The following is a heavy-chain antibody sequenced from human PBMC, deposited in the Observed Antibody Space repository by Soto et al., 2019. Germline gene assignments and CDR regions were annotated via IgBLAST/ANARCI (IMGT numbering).Heavy chain of an antibody. V-gene: IGHV4-59*01. J-gene: IGHJ6*02. CDR3: ARDLWGYCGTDCYPLDV. CDR1: GGSISRYY. D-gene: IGHD2-21*02. CDR2: LYNTGST. Sequence: SETLSLTCTVSGGSISRYYWSWIRQPPGKGLGWIGYLYNTGSTIYNPSLKSRVTISVDTSKNQFSLKLNSLTAADTAVYYCARDLWGYCGTDCYPLDVWGQGTTVTVSS.